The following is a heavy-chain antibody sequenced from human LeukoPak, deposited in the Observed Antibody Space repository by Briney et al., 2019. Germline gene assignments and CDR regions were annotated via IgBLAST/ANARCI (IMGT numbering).Heavy chain of an antibody. Sequence: PGGSLRLSCAASGFTFSDYYMSWIRQAPGKGLEWVSYISSSSSYTNYADSVKGRFAISRDNAKNSLYLQMNSLRAEDTAMYYCARETVHYGMDVWGKGTTVTVSS. CDR3: ARETVHYGMDV. CDR2: ISSSSSYT. CDR1: GFTFSDYY. D-gene: IGHD2-21*02. V-gene: IGHV3-11*06. J-gene: IGHJ6*04.